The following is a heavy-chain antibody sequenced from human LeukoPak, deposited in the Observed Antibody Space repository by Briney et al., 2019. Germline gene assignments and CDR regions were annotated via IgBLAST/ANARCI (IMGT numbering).Heavy chain of an antibody. D-gene: IGHD1-14*01. CDR1: GFTFRTYA. Sequence: GGSLRLSCAASGFTFRTYAMHWVRQAPGKGLEWVAVISHDGRNENYADSVKGRFTASRDNSKNTLYMPMNSLRAEDTAVYYCASLYNTFDNDSWGQGTLVTVSS. CDR2: ISHDGRNE. V-gene: IGHV3-30*04. J-gene: IGHJ4*02. CDR3: ASLYNTFDNDS.